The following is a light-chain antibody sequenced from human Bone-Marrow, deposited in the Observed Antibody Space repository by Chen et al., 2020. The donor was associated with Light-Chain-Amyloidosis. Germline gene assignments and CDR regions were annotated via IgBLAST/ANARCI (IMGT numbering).Light chain of an antibody. J-gene: IGLJ1*01. CDR1: TGDVGTYNY. V-gene: IGLV2-14*01. CDR3: SSFTSNSSYV. Sequence: QSALTQPASVSGSPGQSITISCTGTTGDVGTYNYVSWYQQPPGKAPKVMIYAVSNRPSGVSNHFSGSKSGNTASLTISGLHAEDEADYYCSSFTSNSSYVFGPGTKVTVL. CDR2: AVS.